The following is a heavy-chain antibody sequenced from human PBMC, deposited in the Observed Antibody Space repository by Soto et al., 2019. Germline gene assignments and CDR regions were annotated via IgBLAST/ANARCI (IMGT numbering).Heavy chain of an antibody. J-gene: IGHJ4*02. D-gene: IGHD1-1*01. CDR1: GFTVSNNY. V-gene: IGHV3-66*01. CDR3: ARDGTYNWV. Sequence: ELQLVASGGGLVQPGGSLRLSCAASGFTVSNNYVRWVRQASGKGLAWVSLIISNGDSRFADAVKGRFTSSRVSSSNTLYLQMNSLGVEDTAVYYCARDGTYNWVRGQGSHVTVSS. CDR2: IISNGDS.